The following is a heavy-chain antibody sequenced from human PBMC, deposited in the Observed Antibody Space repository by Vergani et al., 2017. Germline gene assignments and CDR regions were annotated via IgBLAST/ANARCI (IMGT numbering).Heavy chain of an antibody. CDR1: GFSLSTSGVG. D-gene: IGHD6-19*01. J-gene: IGHJ5*02. V-gene: IGHV2-5*01. CDR3: ARSPYSSGLS. Sequence: QITLKESGPKLVKPTPTLTLTCTFSGFSLSTSGVGVGWNRQPPGKALEWLALIYWNDDKRYSQSLKSRLTITKDTSKNQVVLTMTNMDPVYTATYYCARSPYSSGLSWGQGTLVTVSS. CDR2: IYWNDDK.